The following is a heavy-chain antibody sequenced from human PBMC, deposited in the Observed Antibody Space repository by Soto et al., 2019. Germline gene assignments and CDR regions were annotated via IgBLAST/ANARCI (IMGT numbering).Heavy chain of an antibody. CDR2: IYHSGST. CDR1: GGSISSSNW. D-gene: IGHD5-18*01. V-gene: IGHV4-4*02. J-gene: IGHJ4*02. CDR3: ASGGGYSPTVIGY. Sequence: SETLSLTCAVSGGSISSSNWWSWVRQPPGKGLEWIGEIYHSGSTNYNPSLKSRVTISVDKSKNQFSLKVSSVTAADTAVYYCASGGGYSPTVIGYWGQGTLVTVSS.